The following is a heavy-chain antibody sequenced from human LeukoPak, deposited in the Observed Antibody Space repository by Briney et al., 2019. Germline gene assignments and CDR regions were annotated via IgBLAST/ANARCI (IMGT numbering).Heavy chain of an antibody. V-gene: IGHV3-74*01. J-gene: IGHJ4*02. D-gene: IGHD3-22*01. CDR3: AKDTGLSHTYYYDSSGWIDY. CDR2: INSDGSST. CDR1: GFTFSSYW. Sequence: PGGSLRLSCAASGFTFSSYWMHWVRQAPGKGLVWVSRINSDGSSTSYADSVKGRFTISRDNAQNSLYLQMNSLRAEDTALYYCAKDTGLSHTYYYDSSGWIDYWGQGTLVTVSS.